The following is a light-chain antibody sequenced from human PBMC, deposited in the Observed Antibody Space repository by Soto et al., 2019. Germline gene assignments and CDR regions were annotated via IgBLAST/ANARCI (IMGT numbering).Light chain of an antibody. J-gene: IGKJ1*01. CDR3: QHYNSYSEA. Sequence: IPLAQSPSSPSASVGDRVTITCRASQGISSYLAWYQQKPGKAPKLLIYKASTLKSGVPSRFSGSGSGTEFTLTISSLQPDDFATYYCQHYNSYSEAFGQGTKVDIK. CDR2: KAS. V-gene: IGKV1-5*03. CDR1: QGISSY.